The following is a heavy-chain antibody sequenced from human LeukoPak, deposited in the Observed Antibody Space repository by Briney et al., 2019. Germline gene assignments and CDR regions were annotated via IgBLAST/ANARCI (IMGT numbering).Heavy chain of an antibody. J-gene: IGHJ4*02. D-gene: IGHD1-1*01. CDR1: GFTFSSYS. CDR3: ASGAIVGTSRFAY. V-gene: IGHV3-48*01. Sequence: GGSLRLSCGASGFTFSSYSMNWVRQAPGKGLEWVSYISSSSSTIYHADSVKGRFTISRDNAKNSLYLQMNSLRAEDTAVYYCASGAIVGTSRFAYWGQGTLVTVSS. CDR2: ISSSSSTI.